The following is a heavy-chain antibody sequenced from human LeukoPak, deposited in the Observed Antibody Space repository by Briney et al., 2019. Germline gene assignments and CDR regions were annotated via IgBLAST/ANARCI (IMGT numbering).Heavy chain of an antibody. V-gene: IGHV4-31*03. CDR1: GGSISSGGYY. J-gene: IGHJ4*02. Sequence: SETLSLTCTVSGGSISSGGYYWSWIRQHPGKGLEWIGYIYYSGSTYYNPSLKSRVTISVDTSKNQFSLKLSSVTAADTAVYYCARESRRIQLWLLGYWGQGTLVTVSS. D-gene: IGHD5-18*01. CDR3: ARESRRIQLWLLGY. CDR2: IYYSGST.